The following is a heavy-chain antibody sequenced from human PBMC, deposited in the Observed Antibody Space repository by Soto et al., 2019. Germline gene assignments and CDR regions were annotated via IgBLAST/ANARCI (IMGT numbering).Heavy chain of an antibody. V-gene: IGHV1-18*04. J-gene: IGHJ5*02. CDR1: GYTFTSYG. CDR2: ISAYNGNT. CDR3: ARDRLRYYDFWSGYYPSRFDH. D-gene: IGHD3-3*01. Sequence: ASVKVSCKASGYTFTSYGISWVRQAPGQGLEWMGWISAYNGNTNYAQKLQGRVTMTTDTSTSTAYMELRSLRSDDTAVYYCARDRLRYYDFWSGYYPSRFDHWGQGTLVTVSS.